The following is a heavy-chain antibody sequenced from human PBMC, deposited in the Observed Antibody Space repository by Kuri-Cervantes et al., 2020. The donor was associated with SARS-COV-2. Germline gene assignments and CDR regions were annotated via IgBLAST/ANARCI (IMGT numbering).Heavy chain of an antibody. CDR2: INNSGST. Sequence: GSLRLSCAVYGGSFSGYYWSWIRQPPGEGLEWIGEINNSGSTNYNPSLKSRVTISVDTSKNQFSLKLSSVTAADTAVYYCARGVGAAVAGTLITIYYYYGMDVWGQGTTVTDSS. D-gene: IGHD6-19*01. CDR1: GGSFSGYY. V-gene: IGHV4-34*01. CDR3: ARGVGAAVAGTLITIYYYYGMDV. J-gene: IGHJ6*02.